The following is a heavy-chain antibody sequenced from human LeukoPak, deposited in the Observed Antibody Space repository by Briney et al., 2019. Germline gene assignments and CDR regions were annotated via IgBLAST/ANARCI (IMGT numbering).Heavy chain of an antibody. D-gene: IGHD5-18*01. J-gene: IGHJ5*02. Sequence: PGGSLRPSCVVSGFTFSNFGMNWVRQAPGQGLEWLSYITGAGNNIYYADSVKGRFTISRDNARNSLYLQMSSLRAEDTAVYYCARDVGYRSWFDPWGQGTLVTVSS. CDR1: GFTFSNFG. V-gene: IGHV3-21*05. CDR2: ITGAGNNI. CDR3: ARDVGYRSWFDP.